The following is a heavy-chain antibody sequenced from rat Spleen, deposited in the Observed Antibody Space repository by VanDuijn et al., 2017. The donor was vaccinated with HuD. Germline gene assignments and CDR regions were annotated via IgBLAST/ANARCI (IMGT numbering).Heavy chain of an antibody. D-gene: IGHD1-6*01. J-gene: IGHJ2*01. Sequence: EVQLVESGGGLVQPGMSLKLSCKASGFTFSDYAMAWVRQAPLKGLEWVASISTGGGNAYYRDSVKGRFTMSRDNAKSSLYRQMNSLRSEATATYSCTMERILRSTGFDYWGQGVMVTVSS. V-gene: IGHV5-20*01. CDR2: ISTGGGNA. CDR1: GFTFSDYA. CDR3: TMERILRSTGFDY.